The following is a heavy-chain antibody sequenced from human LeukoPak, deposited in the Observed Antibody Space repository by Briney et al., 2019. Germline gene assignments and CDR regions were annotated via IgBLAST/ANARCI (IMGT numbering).Heavy chain of an antibody. J-gene: IGHJ5*02. V-gene: IGHV1-2*02. Sequence: GASVKVSCKASGYTFTGYYMHWVRQAPGQGLEWMGWINPNSGGTNYAQKFQGRVTMTRDTSISTAYMELSRLRSDDTAVYYCASSGVEKKYGSGSYTPTNWFDPWGQGTLVTVSS. CDR3: ASSGVEKKYGSGSYTPTNWFDP. D-gene: IGHD3-10*01. CDR2: INPNSGGT. CDR1: GYTFTGYY.